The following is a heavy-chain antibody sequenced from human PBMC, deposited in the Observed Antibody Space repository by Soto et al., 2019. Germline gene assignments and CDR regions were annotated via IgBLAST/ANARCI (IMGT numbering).Heavy chain of an antibody. J-gene: IGHJ5*02. CDR2: ISSSSRTI. V-gene: IGHV3-48*01. CDR1: GFTFSSYS. D-gene: IGHD3-10*01. Sequence: EVQLVESGGGLVQPGGSLRLSCAASGFTFSSYSMNWVRQAPGKGLEWVSYISSSSRTIYYADSVKGRFTISRANAKNSLFLQMNSLIPEDTAVYYFAKDFGYYYDSGSYPQSNWFHPWGQGTLVTVSS. CDR3: AKDFGYYYDSGSYPQSNWFHP.